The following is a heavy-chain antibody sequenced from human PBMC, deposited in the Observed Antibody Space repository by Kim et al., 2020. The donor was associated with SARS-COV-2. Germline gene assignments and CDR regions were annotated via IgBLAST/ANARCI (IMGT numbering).Heavy chain of an antibody. J-gene: IGHJ6*02. Sequence: ASVKVSCKASGYTFTSYAMHWVRQAPGQRLEWMGWINAGNGNTKYSQKFQGRVTITRDTSASTAYMELSSLRSEDTAVYYCARELSVYYGSGSPLYYYYGMDVWGQGTTVPVSS. CDR3: ARELSVYYGSGSPLYYYYGMDV. V-gene: IGHV1-3*01. CDR2: INAGNGNT. CDR1: GYTFTSYA. D-gene: IGHD3-10*01.